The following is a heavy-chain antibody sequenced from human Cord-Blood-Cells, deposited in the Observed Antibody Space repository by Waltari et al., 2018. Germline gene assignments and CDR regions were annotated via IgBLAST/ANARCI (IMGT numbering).Heavy chain of an antibody. CDR1: GFTFSSYA. D-gene: IGHD2-21*02. CDR3: AATYCGGDCYSGYAFDI. V-gene: IGHV3-23*01. CDR2: ISGSGGST. J-gene: IGHJ3*02. Sequence: EVQLLESGGGLVQPGGSLRLSCAASGFTFSSYAMSWVRQAPGKGLEWVSAISGSGGSTYYADSGKGRFTISRDNSKNTLYLQMNSLRAEDTAVYYCAATYCGGDCYSGYAFDIWGQGTMVTVSS.